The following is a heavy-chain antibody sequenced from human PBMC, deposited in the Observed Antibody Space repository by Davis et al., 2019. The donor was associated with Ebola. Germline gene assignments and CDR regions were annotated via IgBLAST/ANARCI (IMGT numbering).Heavy chain of an antibody. CDR1: GFTFSTYS. Sequence: PGGSLRLSCAASGFTFSTYSMNWVRQAPGKGLEWVSCISSSSSYINYADSVKGRFTISRDNAKNSLYLQMNSLRAEDTAVYYCARAAGGAARPGDYWGQGTLVTVSS. CDR2: ISSSSSYI. D-gene: IGHD6-6*01. CDR3: ARAAGGAARPGDY. V-gene: IGHV3-21*01. J-gene: IGHJ4*02.